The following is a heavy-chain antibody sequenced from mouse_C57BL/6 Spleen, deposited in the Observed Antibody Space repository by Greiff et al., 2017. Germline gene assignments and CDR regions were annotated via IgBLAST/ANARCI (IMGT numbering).Heavy chain of an antibody. CDR2: INYDGSST. V-gene: IGHV5-16*01. J-gene: IGHJ2*01. D-gene: IGHD4-1*01. CDR3: ARARGAGSFFDY. Sequence: EVKLVESEGGLVQPGSSMKLSCTASGFTFSDYYMAWVRQVPEKGLEWVANINYDGSSTYYLDSLQSRFIIASDNAKNILDLQMSSLKSEDTATDYCARARGAGSFFDYWGQGTTLTVSS. CDR1: GFTFSDYY.